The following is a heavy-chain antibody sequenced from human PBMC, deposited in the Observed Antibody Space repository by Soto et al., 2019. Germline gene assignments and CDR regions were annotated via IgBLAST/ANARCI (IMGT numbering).Heavy chain of an antibody. CDR3: ARDLLSVDTAMVYYYYYGMDV. J-gene: IGHJ6*02. CDR2: IIPIFGTA. Sequence: SVKVSCKASGGTFSSYAISWVRQAPGQGLEWMGGIIPIFGTANYAQKFQGRVTITADESTSTAYMELSSLRSEDTAVYYCARDLLSVDTAMVYYYYYGMDVWGQGTTVTVSS. V-gene: IGHV1-69*13. CDR1: GGTFSSYA. D-gene: IGHD5-18*01.